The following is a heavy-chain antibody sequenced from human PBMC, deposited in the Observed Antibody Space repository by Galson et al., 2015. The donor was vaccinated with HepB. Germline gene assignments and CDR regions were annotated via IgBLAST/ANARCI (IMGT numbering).Heavy chain of an antibody. D-gene: IGHD1-26*01. V-gene: IGHV3-23*01. CDR2: ISGSGGST. CDR3: AKGGSWYYYYYMDV. J-gene: IGHJ6*03. CDR1: GFTFSGSG. Sequence: SLRLSCAASGFTFSGSGIHWVRQAPGKGLEWVSAISGSGGSTYYADSVKGRFTISRDNSKNTLYLQMNSLRAEDTAVYYCAKGGSWYYYYYMDVWGKGTTVIVSS.